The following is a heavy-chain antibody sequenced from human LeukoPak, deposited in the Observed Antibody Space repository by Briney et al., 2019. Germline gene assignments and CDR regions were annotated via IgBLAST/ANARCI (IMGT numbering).Heavy chain of an antibody. V-gene: IGHV4-34*01. D-gene: IGHD6-13*01. Sequence: SETLSLTCAVYGGSFSGYYWSWIRQPPGKGLEWIGEINHSGSTNYNPSLKSRVTISVDTSKNRFSLKLSSVTAADTAVYYCARVRNSSSWFDYWGQGTLVTVSS. CDR2: INHSGST. CDR1: GGSFSGYY. J-gene: IGHJ4*02. CDR3: ARVRNSSSWFDY.